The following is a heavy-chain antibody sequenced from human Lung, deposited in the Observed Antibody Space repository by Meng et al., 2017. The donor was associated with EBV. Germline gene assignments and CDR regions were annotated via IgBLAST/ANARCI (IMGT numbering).Heavy chain of an antibody. CDR3: ARRRSGSYYVNY. V-gene: IGHV4-39*01. D-gene: IGHD1-26*01. CDR1: GGSISSSSYY. J-gene: IGHJ4*02. Sequence: QLQLQEAGPGLVKPSETLSLTCTVSGGSISSSSYYWGWIRQPPGKGLEWIGSIYYSGSTYYNPSLKSRVTISVDTSKNQFSLKLSSVTAADTAVYYCARRRSGSYYVNYWGQGTLVTVSS. CDR2: IYYSGST.